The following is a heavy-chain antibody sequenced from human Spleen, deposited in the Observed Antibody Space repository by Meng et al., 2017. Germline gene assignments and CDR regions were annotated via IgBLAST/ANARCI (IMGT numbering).Heavy chain of an antibody. J-gene: IGHJ4*02. CDR1: GVSIGSINW. V-gene: IGHV4-4*02. CDR3: ASGDITNFDY. Sequence: QVALQVPGPGLVKSSRTLSLTCAVSGVSIGSINWWSWVRQPPGKRLEWIGEIYHSGNPTYNPSLTSRVTISVDKSKNQFSLKLSSVTAADTAVYYCASGDITNFDYWGQGTLVTVSS. CDR2: IYHSGNP. D-gene: IGHD1-20*01.